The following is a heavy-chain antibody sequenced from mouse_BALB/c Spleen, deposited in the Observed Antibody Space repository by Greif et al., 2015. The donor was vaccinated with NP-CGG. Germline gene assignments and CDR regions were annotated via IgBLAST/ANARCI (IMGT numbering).Heavy chain of an antibody. CDR3: EGLTSMSRTVSFAY. V-gene: IGHV1-80*01. CDR2: LYPGDGAT. D-gene: IGHD1-1*01. Sequence: VQLKESGAELVRPGSSVKLSCTASGYAFSRYWMNWVKQRPGQGLEWIGQLYPGDGATSYHGKFKGTATLTADNSSSTAYRQLSSLTAEDSAVYFCEGLTSMSRTVSFAYCGQGTLVTVSS. J-gene: IGHJ3*01. CDR1: GYAFSRYW.